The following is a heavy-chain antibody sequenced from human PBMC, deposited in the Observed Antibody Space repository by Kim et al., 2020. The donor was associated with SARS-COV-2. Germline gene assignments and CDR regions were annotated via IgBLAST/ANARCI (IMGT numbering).Heavy chain of an antibody. V-gene: IGHV4-61*01. CDR1: GGSVSSGSYY. J-gene: IGHJ6*02. Sequence: SETLSLTCTVSGGSVSSGSYYWSWIRQPPGKGLEWIAYINNSGSTDYNPSLKSRVTISVDTSKNQFSLKLTSVTAADTAVYYCARLPFWGRGTTVTVSS. CDR2: INNSGST. CDR3: ARLPF.